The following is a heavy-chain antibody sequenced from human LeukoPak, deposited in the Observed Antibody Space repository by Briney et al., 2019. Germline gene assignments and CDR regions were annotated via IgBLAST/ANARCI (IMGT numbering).Heavy chain of an antibody. V-gene: IGHV3-23*01. D-gene: IGHD1-26*01. CDR2: ISAGGAT. CDR3: AKRSGSLHYYEY. J-gene: IGHJ4*02. CDR1: GFTFSSQV. Sequence: GGSLRLSCAASGFTFSSQVMRWVRQAPGKGLEWVSTISAGGATFYADSVRGRFTISRDNSKNTLYLQMNSLRAEDTAVYYCAKRSGSLHYYEYWGQGTLVTVSS.